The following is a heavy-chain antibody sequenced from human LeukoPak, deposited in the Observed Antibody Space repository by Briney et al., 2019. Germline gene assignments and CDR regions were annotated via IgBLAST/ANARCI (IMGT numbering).Heavy chain of an antibody. J-gene: IGHJ6*02. CDR1: GFTFSSYN. CDR2: IGSSSSDI. CDR3: ARDGAYSSSWYWSYGMDV. V-gene: IGHV3-21*04. Sequence: GGSLRLSCAASGFTFSSYNINWVRQAPGKGLEWVSSIGSSSSDIYYADSVKGRFTISRDSAKNSVYLQMNSLRVEDTAVYYCARDGAYSSSWYWSYGMDVWGQGTTVTVSS. D-gene: IGHD6-13*01.